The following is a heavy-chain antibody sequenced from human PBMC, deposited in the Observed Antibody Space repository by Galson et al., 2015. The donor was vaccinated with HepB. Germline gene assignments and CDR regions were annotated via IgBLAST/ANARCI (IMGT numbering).Heavy chain of an antibody. Sequence: SLRLSCAASGFTFSSYAMHWVRQAPGKGLEWVAVISYDGSNKYYADSVKGRFTISRDNSKNTLYLQMNSLRAEDTAVYYCARDYASSWYFNHYYGMDVWGQGTTDTVSS. V-gene: IGHV3-30*04. J-gene: IGHJ6*02. CDR1: GFTFSSYA. D-gene: IGHD6-13*01. CDR3: ARDYASSWYFNHYYGMDV. CDR2: ISYDGSNK.